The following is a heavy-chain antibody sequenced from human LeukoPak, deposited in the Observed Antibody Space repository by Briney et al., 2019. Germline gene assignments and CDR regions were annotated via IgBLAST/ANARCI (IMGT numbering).Heavy chain of an antibody. CDR3: ARGGAVAGTHDAFDI. CDR1: GFTFSSYW. D-gene: IGHD6-19*01. Sequence: PGGSLRLSCAASGFTFSSYWMHWVRQAPGKGLVWVSRINSDGSSTSYADSVKGRFTISRDNAKNTLYLQMNSLRAEDTAVYYCARGGAVAGTHDAFDIWGQGTMVTVSS. J-gene: IGHJ3*02. V-gene: IGHV3-74*01. CDR2: INSDGSST.